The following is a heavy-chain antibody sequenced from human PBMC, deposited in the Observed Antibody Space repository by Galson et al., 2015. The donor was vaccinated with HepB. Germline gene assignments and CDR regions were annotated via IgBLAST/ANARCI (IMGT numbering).Heavy chain of an antibody. CDR2: ISRSSNYI. CDR3: ARQVGIGSGSTDY. Sequence: SLRLSCAASGFTFSSYTMDWVRQAPGKGLEWVSSISRSSNYIFYADSVNGRFTISGDNAKNSLYLQMNSLRAEDTAVYYCARQVGIGSGSTDYWGQGTLVSVSS. D-gene: IGHD1-26*01. CDR1: GFTFSSYT. V-gene: IGHV3-21*06. J-gene: IGHJ4*02.